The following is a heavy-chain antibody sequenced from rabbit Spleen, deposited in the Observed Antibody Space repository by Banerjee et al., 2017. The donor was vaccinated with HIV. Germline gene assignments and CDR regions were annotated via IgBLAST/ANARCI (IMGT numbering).Heavy chain of an antibody. CDR1: GFSFSDKDV. Sequence: QEQLVESGGGLVKPEGSLPLTCKASGFSFSDKDVMCWVRQAPGKGLEWIACINIVTGKSVYASWAKGRFIISKTSSTTVTLQMTSLTAADTATYFCARDTGTSFSTYGMDLWGQGTLVTVS. D-gene: IGHD7-1*01. J-gene: IGHJ6*01. CDR2: INIVTGKS. V-gene: IGHV1S45*01. CDR3: ARDTGTSFSTYGMDL.